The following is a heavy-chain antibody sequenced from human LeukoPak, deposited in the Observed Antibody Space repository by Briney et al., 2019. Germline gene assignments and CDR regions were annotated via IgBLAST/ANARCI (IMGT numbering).Heavy chain of an antibody. CDR3: ARGARGIAAGH. Sequence: SETLSLTCAVYGGSFSNYYWSWIRQPPGKGLEWIGEINHSGSTNYNPSLKSRVTISVDRSKNQFSLKLSSVTAADTAVYYCARGARGIAAGHWGQGTLVTVSS. CDR2: INHSGST. J-gene: IGHJ4*02. V-gene: IGHV4-34*01. CDR1: GGSFSNYY. D-gene: IGHD6-13*01.